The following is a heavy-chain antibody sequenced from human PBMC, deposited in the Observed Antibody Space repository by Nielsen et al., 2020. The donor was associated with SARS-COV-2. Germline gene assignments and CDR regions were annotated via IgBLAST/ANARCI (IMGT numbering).Heavy chain of an antibody. CDR2: IYSGGST. CDR3: VKPRFRSDFDY. V-gene: IGHV3-53*01. Sequence: GGSLRLSCAASGFTVSSNYMSWVRQAPGKGLEWVSVIYSGGSTYYADSVKGRFTISRDNSKNTLYLQMNSLRAEDTAVYYCVKPRFRSDFDYWGQGTLVTVSS. CDR1: GFTVSSNY. J-gene: IGHJ4*02. D-gene: IGHD1-14*01.